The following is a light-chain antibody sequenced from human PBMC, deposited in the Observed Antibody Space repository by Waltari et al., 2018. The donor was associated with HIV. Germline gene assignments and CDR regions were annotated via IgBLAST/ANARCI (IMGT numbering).Light chain of an antibody. Sequence: QSALSQPASVSASPGQSVALSCPGSASDLGRYNFVSWYQPHPDRAPTLILFDVNNRPSGISDRFSGSKSGTTASLTISTVRTDDEADYYCASYTVNSTGVFGTGTKLSVL. CDR2: DVN. J-gene: IGLJ1*01. V-gene: IGLV2-14*03. CDR3: ASYTVNSTGV. CDR1: ASDLGRYNF.